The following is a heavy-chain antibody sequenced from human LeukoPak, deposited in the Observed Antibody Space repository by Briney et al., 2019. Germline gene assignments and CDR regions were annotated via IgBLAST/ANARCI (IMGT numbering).Heavy chain of an antibody. CDR1: GFTFSTYS. D-gene: IGHD3-16*02. V-gene: IGHV3-21*06. Sequence: GGSLRLSCAASGFTFSTYSMNWVRQAPEKGLEWVSSISAGGDDIYYRDSVKGRFTISRDNAKNSLYLQISSLRAEDTAVYHCVRGSLDGGADFDFWGRGTQVTVSS. CDR2: ISAGGDDI. CDR3: VRGSLDGGADFDF. J-gene: IGHJ4*02.